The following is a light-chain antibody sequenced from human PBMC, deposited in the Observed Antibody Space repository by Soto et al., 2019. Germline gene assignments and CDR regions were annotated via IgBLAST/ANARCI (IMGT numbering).Light chain of an antibody. CDR2: DVS. J-gene: IGLJ1*01. CDR3: TSYTRSPTDV. Sequence: QSALTQAASVSGSPGQSVTISCTGTSSDVGGFNYVSWYQQHPGEAPKLVIFDVSYRPSGVSKRFSGSKSGNTASLTTSGRQAEDEAEYYCTSYTRSPTDVFGTGTKLTVL. CDR1: SSDVGGFNY. V-gene: IGLV2-14*01.